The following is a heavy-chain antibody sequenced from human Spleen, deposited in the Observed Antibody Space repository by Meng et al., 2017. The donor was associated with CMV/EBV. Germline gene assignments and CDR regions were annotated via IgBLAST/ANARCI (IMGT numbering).Heavy chain of an antibody. D-gene: IGHD3-3*01. CDR1: GFAFNTYW. CDR3: ATHYDFWSAHHYGMAV. CDR2: IKQDESEK. J-gene: IGHJ6*02. V-gene: IGHV3-7*01. Sequence: GGSLRLSCAASGFAFNTYWMTWVRQAPGKGLEWVANIKQDESEKYYVDSVKGRFTISRDNAKNSLYLQMNSLRTEDTAVYYCATHYDFWSAHHYGMAVWGQGTTVTVSS.